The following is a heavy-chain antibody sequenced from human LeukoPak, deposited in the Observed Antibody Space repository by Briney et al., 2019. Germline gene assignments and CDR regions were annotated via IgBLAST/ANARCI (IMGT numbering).Heavy chain of an antibody. Sequence: SETLSLTCTVSGGSISSSSYYWGWIRQPPGKGLEWIGSIYYSGSTYYNPSLKSRVTISVDTSKNQFSLKLSSVTAADTAVYYCARSPRFYGSGSYYFDYWGQGTLVTVSS. CDR1: GGSISSSSYY. D-gene: IGHD3-10*01. V-gene: IGHV4-39*07. CDR3: ARSPRFYGSGSYYFDY. J-gene: IGHJ4*02. CDR2: IYYSGST.